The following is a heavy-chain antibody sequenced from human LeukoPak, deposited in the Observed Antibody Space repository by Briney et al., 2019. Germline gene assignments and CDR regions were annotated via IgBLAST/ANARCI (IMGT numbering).Heavy chain of an antibody. V-gene: IGHV1-46*01. CDR3: ARDPVSGSGGPLYYYYYMDV. J-gene: IGHJ6*03. CDR1: GYTFTSYY. Sequence: ASVTVSCKASGYTFTSYYMHWVRQAPGQGLEWMGIINPSGGSTSYAQKFQGRVTMTRDMSTSTVYMELSSLRSEDTAVYYCARDPVSGSGGPLYYYYYMDVWGKGTTVTVSS. D-gene: IGHD2-15*01. CDR2: INPSGGST.